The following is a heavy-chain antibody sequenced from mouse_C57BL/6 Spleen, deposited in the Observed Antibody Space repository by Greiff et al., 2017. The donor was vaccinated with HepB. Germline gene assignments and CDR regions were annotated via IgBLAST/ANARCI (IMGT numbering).Heavy chain of an antibody. V-gene: IGHV1-80*01. J-gene: IGHJ2*01. CDR2: IYPGDGDT. CDR3: ATYSNYFYYFDY. CDR1: GYAFSSYW. D-gene: IGHD2-5*01. Sequence: VQLQESGAELVKPGASVKISCKASGYAFSSYWMNWVKQRPGKGLEWIGQIYPGDGDTNYNGKFKGKATLTADKSSSTAYMQLSSLTSEDSAVYFCATYSNYFYYFDYWGQGTTLTVSS.